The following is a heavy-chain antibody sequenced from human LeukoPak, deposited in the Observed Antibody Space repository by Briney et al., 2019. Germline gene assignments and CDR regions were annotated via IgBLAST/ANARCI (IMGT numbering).Heavy chain of an antibody. V-gene: IGHV3-23*01. CDR2: ISGSGDST. CDR1: GFTFSLYA. J-gene: IGHJ4*02. D-gene: IGHD6-13*01. CDR3: AKGLSSSTWADFDS. Sequence: GGSLRLSCAASGFTFSLYAMTWVRQAPGKRLEWVSGISGSGDSTHYADSMKGRFTISRDSSKNTVHLQMNSLRVEDTAVYYCAKGLSSSTWADFDSRGQGTLVTVSS.